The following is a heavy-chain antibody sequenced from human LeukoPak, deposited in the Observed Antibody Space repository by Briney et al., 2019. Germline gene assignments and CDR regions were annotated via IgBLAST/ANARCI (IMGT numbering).Heavy chain of an antibody. Sequence: GGSLRLSCAASGFTFSSYSMNWVRQAPGKGLEWVSFISSSSSYIYYADSAKGRFTISRDNDKNSLYLQMNSLRAEDTAVYYCARDKGVAGEPYYFDYWGQGPLVTVSS. V-gene: IGHV3-21*01. CDR3: ARDKGVAGEPYYFDY. D-gene: IGHD6-19*01. CDR1: GFTFSSYS. CDR2: ISSSSSYI. J-gene: IGHJ4*02.